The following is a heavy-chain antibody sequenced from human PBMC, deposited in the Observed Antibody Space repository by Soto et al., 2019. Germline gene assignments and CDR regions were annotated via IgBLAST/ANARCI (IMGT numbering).Heavy chain of an antibody. Sequence: QVQVVESGGGVVQPGTSLRLSCEASGFTFNTFGMHWVRQAPGKGLEWVAAIWHDGTNKYYVDSVKGRFTISRDNSKEXLYXQMNNLRAEDTAVYYCARTGLQIVQATSYYYGLDVWGQGTTVTVSS. CDR3: ARTGLQIVQATSYYYGLDV. CDR2: IWHDGTNK. J-gene: IGHJ6*02. D-gene: IGHD2-8*01. CDR1: GFTFNTFG. V-gene: IGHV3-33*01.